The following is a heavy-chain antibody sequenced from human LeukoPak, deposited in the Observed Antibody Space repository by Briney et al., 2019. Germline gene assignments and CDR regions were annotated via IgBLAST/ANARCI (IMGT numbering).Heavy chain of an antibody. CDR1: GYRFSNYW. V-gene: IGHV5-51*01. CDR2: IYPGDSDA. J-gene: IGHJ5*02. Sequence: GESLKISCKGSGYRFSNYWIGWVRQMPGRGLEWMGIIYPGDSDARYSPSFQGQVTISVDNSISTAYLQWNSLKASDTAIYCARHFGYDTPVGLWGQGTLVTVSS. D-gene: IGHD3-22*01. CDR3: ARHFGYDTPVGL.